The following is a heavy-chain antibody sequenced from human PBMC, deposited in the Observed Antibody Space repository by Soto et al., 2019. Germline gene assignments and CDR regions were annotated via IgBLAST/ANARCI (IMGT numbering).Heavy chain of an antibody. V-gene: IGHV4-39*01. Sequence: SETLSLTCSVSGYSITSDKYYWGWIRQPPGKGLEWIGSIYYRGNTYYNPSLQTRVTISLDKSKSQFSLKLTSVTAADSAVYFCARLEGLATISYYFDFWGQGALVTVS. CDR3: ARLEGLATISYYFDF. D-gene: IGHD3-9*01. CDR1: GYSITSDKYY. CDR2: IYYRGNT. J-gene: IGHJ4*02.